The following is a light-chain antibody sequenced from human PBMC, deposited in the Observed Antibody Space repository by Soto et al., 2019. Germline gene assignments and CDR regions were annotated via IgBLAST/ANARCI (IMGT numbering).Light chain of an antibody. V-gene: IGKV2-30*02. CDR2: QVS. Sequence: DVVMTQSPLSLPVTLGQPASISCRSSQSLVHSNGNTYLNWFQQRPGQSPRRLIYQVSNRDSGVPDRFSGSVSGTDFTRKISRVEAEDVGVYYCMQGAHWPPTFGQGTKLEIK. CDR3: MQGAHWPPT. J-gene: IGKJ2*01. CDR1: QSLVHSNGNTY.